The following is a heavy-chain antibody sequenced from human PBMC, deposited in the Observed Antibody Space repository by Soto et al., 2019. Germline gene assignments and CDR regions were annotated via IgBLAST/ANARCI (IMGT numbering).Heavy chain of an antibody. CDR3: ARPVEMATITGALAFDY. J-gene: IGHJ4*02. V-gene: IGHV1-69*13. D-gene: IGHD5-12*01. Sequence: VASVKVSCKASGGTFSSYAISWVRQAPGQGLEWMGGIIPIFGTANYAQKFQGRVTITADESTSTAYMELSSLRSEDTAVYYCARPVEMATITGALAFDYWGQGTLVTVSS. CDR2: IIPIFGTA. CDR1: GGTFSSYA.